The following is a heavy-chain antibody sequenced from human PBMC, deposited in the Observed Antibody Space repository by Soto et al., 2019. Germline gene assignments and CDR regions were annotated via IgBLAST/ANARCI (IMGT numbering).Heavy chain of an antibody. Sequence: SETLSLTCAVSSGSISSSNWWSWVRQPPGKGLEWIGEIYHSGSTNYNPSLKSRVTISVDKSKNQFSLKLSSVTAADTAVYYCAGAVTVTTDYYYYMDVWGKGTTVTVSS. V-gene: IGHV4-4*02. D-gene: IGHD4-17*01. CDR3: AGAVTVTTDYYYYMDV. CDR2: IYHSGST. CDR1: SGSISSSNW. J-gene: IGHJ6*03.